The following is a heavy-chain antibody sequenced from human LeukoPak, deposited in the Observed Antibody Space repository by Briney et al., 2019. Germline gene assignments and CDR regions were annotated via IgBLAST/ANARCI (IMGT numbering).Heavy chain of an antibody. D-gene: IGHD3-10*01. CDR1: GFATSYNY. CDR2: VYRGGDT. CDR3: AKGNFGSGTLYIGDAFDI. Sequence: GGSLRLSCAASGFATSYNYMSWVRQTPGKGLEWVSSVYRGGDTYYTDSVKGRFTISRDNSDNTLYLRMNSLRAEDTALYYCAKGNFGSGTLYIGDAFDIWGQGTMVTVSS. J-gene: IGHJ3*02. V-gene: IGHV3-53*01.